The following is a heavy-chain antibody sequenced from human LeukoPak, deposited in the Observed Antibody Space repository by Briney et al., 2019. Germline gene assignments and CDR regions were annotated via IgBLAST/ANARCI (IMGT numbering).Heavy chain of an antibody. Sequence: SETLSLTCAVYGGSFSGYYWSWIRQPPGKGLEWIGEINHSGSTNYNPSLKSRVTISVDTSKNQFSLKLSSVTAADTAVYHCARQPTTVTTGDAFDIWGQGTMVTVSS. D-gene: IGHD4-17*01. CDR3: ARQPTTVTTGDAFDI. CDR2: INHSGST. V-gene: IGHV4-34*01. J-gene: IGHJ3*02. CDR1: GGSFSGYY.